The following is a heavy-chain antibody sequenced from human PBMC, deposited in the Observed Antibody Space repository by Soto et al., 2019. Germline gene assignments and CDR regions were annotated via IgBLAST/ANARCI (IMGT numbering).Heavy chain of an antibody. CDR2: ISRDGQHT. D-gene: IGHD1-26*01. Sequence: EVQLVESGGGLVKPGGSLRLSCAASGFTFSSYTMSWVRQAPGRGLEWVASISRDGQHTFYADSVRGRFTTSRDNAKNSVYLQLDSLRVEDSGAYYCRREEYDYLGQGTLVTVSS. V-gene: IGHV3-21*01. J-gene: IGHJ4*02. CDR1: GFTFSSYT. CDR3: RREEYDY.